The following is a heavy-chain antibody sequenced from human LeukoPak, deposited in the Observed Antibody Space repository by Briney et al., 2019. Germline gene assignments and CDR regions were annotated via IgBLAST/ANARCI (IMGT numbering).Heavy chain of an antibody. Sequence: SGGSLRLSCAASGFTFSSYWMSWVRQAPGKGLEWVADIKQDGSEKYYVDSVKGRFTISRDNAKNSLYLQMNSLRAEDTAVYYCARDKNPIGLGWFDPWGQGTLVTVSS. J-gene: IGHJ5*02. CDR1: GFTFSSYW. CDR2: IKQDGSEK. CDR3: ARDKNPIGLGWFDP. V-gene: IGHV3-7*01. D-gene: IGHD3-3*01.